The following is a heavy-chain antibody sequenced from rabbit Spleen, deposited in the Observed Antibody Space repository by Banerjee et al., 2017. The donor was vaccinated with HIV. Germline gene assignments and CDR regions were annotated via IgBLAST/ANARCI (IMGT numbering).Heavy chain of an antibody. Sequence: QEQLVESGGGLVQPGGSLKLSCKASGFDFSRYRVSWVRQAPGKGLEWIGYIDLVFGSSYYANWVNGRFTISSHNAQNTLYLQLNSLTVADTATYFCVRGASSSGYYSLWGPGTLVTVS. V-gene: IGHV1S47*01. J-gene: IGHJ6*01. D-gene: IGHD1-1*01. CDR1: GFDFSRYR. CDR2: IDLVFGSS. CDR3: VRGASSSGYYSL.